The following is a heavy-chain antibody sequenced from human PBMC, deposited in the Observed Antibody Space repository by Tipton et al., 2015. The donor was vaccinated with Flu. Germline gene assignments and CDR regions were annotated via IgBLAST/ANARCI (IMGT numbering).Heavy chain of an antibody. D-gene: IGHD4-11*01. CDR2: VSRSGTT. CDR3: VRRDYSNYVSDPKSWFDP. CDR1: GDSISSDYY. Sequence: LRLSCAVSGDSISSDYYWGWIRQFPGKGLEWIGSVSRSGTTNYNPSLKSRVTISIDTSKNQFSLKMKSVTAADKAVYYCVRRDYSNYVSDPKSWFDPWGQGTLVTVSS. J-gene: IGHJ5*02. V-gene: IGHV4-38-2*01.